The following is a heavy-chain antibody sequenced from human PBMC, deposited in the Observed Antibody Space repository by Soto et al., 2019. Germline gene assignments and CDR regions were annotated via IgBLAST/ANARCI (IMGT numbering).Heavy chain of an antibody. D-gene: IGHD4-4*01. V-gene: IGHV4-38-2*01. Sequence: SSETLSLTCAVSGYPITSGYYWGWIRQPPGKGLEWIGSINHSGSTYYSASFKTRFTISVDTSKNQFSLKVTSVTAADTAVYSCARATDVEAPLGRGHWFDPWGQGILVTVSS. CDR1: GYPITSGYY. J-gene: IGHJ5*02. CDR2: INHSGST. CDR3: ARATDVEAPLGRGHWFDP.